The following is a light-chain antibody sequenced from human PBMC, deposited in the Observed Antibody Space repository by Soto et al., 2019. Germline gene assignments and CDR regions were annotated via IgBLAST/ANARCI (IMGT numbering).Light chain of an antibody. V-gene: IGLV2-23*01. J-gene: IGLJ1*01. CDR3: CSYARRSTYV. CDR1: SSDVGSYNL. CDR2: EGS. Sequence: QAVVTQPASVSGSPGQSITISCTGTSSDVGSYNLVSWYQQHPGKAPKLMIYEGSKRPSGVSNRFSGSKSGNTASLTIAGLQAEDEADDYCCSYARRSTYVFGSGTKLTVL.